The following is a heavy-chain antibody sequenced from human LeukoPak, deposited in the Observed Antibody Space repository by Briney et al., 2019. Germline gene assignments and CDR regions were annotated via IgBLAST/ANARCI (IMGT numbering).Heavy chain of an antibody. CDR1: GFSFDDYA. V-gene: IGHV3-9*01. CDR3: AKDMSHYGSGPLDY. Sequence: GGSLRLSCAASGFSFDDYAMHWVRQAPGKGLEWVSGISWNSGNIGNADSVKGRFTISRDSAKNSLYLQMSSLRAEDTALYYCAKDMSHYGSGPLDYWGQGTLVTVSS. CDR2: ISWNSGNI. D-gene: IGHD3-10*01. J-gene: IGHJ4*02.